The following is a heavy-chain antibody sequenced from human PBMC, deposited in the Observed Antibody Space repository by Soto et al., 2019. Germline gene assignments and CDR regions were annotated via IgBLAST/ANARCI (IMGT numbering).Heavy chain of an antibody. Sequence: GGSLRLSCAASGFTFDDYTMHWVRQAPGKGLEWVSLISWDGVSTYYADSVKGRFTISRDNSKNSLYLQMNSLRTEDTALYYCAKDKTLDILTGYPPYYYYYGMDVWGQGTTVTVSS. CDR1: GFTFDDYT. D-gene: IGHD3-9*01. CDR2: ISWDGVST. V-gene: IGHV3-43*01. J-gene: IGHJ6*02. CDR3: AKDKTLDILTGYPPYYYYYGMDV.